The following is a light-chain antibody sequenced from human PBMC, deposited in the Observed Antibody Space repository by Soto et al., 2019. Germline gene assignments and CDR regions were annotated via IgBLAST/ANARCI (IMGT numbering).Light chain of an antibody. CDR2: GAS. Sequence: EIVMTQSPATLSVSPGARATLSCRASQSVSSNLAWYHQKPGQVPRLLIYGASTRATGIPARFSGSRSGTEFTLTIRSLQSEDFAVYYCQQYNNWPFTFGPGTKVDIK. CDR3: QQYNNWPFT. CDR1: QSVSSN. J-gene: IGKJ3*01. V-gene: IGKV3D-15*01.